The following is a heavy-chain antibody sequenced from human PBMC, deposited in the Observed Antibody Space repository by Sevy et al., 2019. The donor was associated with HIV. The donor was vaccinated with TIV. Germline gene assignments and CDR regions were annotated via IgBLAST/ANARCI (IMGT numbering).Heavy chain of an antibody. CDR3: ATPKYVGYDYESLDI. D-gene: IGHD5-12*01. V-gene: IGHV1-24*01. CDR1: GYTLTKLS. CDR2: FDPEDGET. Sequence: KVSCKVSGYTLTKLSMHWVRQAPGKGLEWMGGFDPEDGETIYAQKFQGRVTMTEDTSTDTAYMELSSLRSEDTAMYYCATPKYVGYDYESLDIWGQGTMVTVSS. J-gene: IGHJ3*02.